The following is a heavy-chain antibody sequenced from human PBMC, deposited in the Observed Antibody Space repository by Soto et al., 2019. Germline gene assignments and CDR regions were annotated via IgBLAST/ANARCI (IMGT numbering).Heavy chain of an antibody. CDR2: IDWVDDK. CDR3: ARTPNYYDSSGLYYFDY. CDR1: GFSLSTSGMC. Sequence: SGPTLVNPTQTLTLTCTFSGFSLSTSGMCVSWIRQPPGKALEWLALIDWVDDKYYSTSLKTRLTISKDTSKNQVVLTMTNMDPVDTATYYCARTPNYYDSSGLYYFDYWGQGTLVTVSS. J-gene: IGHJ4*02. D-gene: IGHD3-22*01. V-gene: IGHV2-70*01.